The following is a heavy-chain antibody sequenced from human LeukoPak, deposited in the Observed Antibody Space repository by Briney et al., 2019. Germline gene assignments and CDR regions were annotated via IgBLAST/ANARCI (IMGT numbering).Heavy chain of an antibody. V-gene: IGHV3-30-3*01. CDR2: ISYDGSNK. CDR3: AKGARFLEWLWNYFDY. J-gene: IGHJ4*02. Sequence: PGGSLRLSCAASGFTFSSYAMHWVRQAPGKGLEWVAVISYDGSNKYYADSVKGRFTISRDNSKNTLYLQMNSLRAEDTAVYYCAKGARFLEWLWNYFDYWGQGTLVTVSS. CDR1: GFTFSSYA. D-gene: IGHD3-3*01.